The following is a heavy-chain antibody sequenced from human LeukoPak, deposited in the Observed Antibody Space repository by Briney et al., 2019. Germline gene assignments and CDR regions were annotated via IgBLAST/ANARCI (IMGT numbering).Heavy chain of an antibody. Sequence: GESLKISCKGSGYSFTSYWIGWVRQMPGKGLEWMGIIYPGDSDTRYSPSFQGQVTISADKSISTAYLQWSSLKASDTAMYYCARSLITMVRGANQDAFDIWGQGTMVTVSS. J-gene: IGHJ3*02. V-gene: IGHV5-51*01. CDR3: ARSLITMVRGANQDAFDI. CDR2: IYPGDSDT. CDR1: GYSFTSYW. D-gene: IGHD3-10*01.